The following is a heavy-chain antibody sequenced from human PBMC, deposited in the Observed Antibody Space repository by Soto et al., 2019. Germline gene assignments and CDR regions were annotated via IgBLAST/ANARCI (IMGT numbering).Heavy chain of an antibody. Sequence: SETLSLTCTVSGGSISSYYWSWIRQPPGKGLEWIGYIYYSGSTNYNPSLKSRVTISVDTSKNQFSLKLSSVTAADTAVYYCARESERFFSIWGQGTMVTVSS. CDR1: GGSISSYY. CDR3: ARESERFFSI. CDR2: IYYSGST. V-gene: IGHV4-59*01. J-gene: IGHJ3*02. D-gene: IGHD3-3*01.